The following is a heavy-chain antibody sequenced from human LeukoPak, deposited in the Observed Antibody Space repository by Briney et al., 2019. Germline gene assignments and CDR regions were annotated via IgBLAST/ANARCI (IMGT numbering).Heavy chain of an antibody. D-gene: IGHD3-9*01. Sequence: KTSETLSLTCAVYGGSFSGYYWSWIRQPPGKGLEWIGEINHSGSTNYNPSLKSRVTISVDTSKNQFSLKLSSVTAADTAVYYCARRKILRYFDWSLDYWGQGTLVTVSS. J-gene: IGHJ4*02. V-gene: IGHV4-34*01. CDR1: GGSFSGYY. CDR2: INHSGST. CDR3: ARRKILRYFDWSLDY.